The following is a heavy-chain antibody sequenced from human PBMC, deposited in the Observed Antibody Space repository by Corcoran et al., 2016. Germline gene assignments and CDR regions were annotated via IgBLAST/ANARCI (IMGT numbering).Heavy chain of an antibody. V-gene: IGHV1-69*06. D-gene: IGHD3-22*01. CDR2: IIPIFGTT. J-gene: IGHJ3*02. Sequence: QVQLVQSGAEVKKPGSSVKVSCKASGGTFSSYAINWVRQAPGQGLEWMGGIIPIFGTTNYAQKFQGRVTITADKSTSTAYMEVSSLRSEDTTVYYCARKSRDYYDSSGYYGLYAFDIWGQGTMVTGSS. CDR1: GGTFSSYA. CDR3: ARKSRDYYDSSGYYGLYAFDI.